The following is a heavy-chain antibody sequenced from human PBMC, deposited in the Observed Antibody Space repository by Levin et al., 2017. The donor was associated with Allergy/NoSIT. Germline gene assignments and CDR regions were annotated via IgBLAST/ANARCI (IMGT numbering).Heavy chain of an antibody. Sequence: GESLKISCAASGFTVSNNYMSWVRQAPGKGLEWVSVIYSGGSTYYADSVKGRFTVSRDNSKNTLYLQMNSLRAEDTAVYYCARDSGVAAAVSFDYWGQGTLVTVSS. CDR3: ARDSGVAAAVSFDY. CDR1: GFTVSNNY. CDR2: IYSGGST. J-gene: IGHJ4*02. V-gene: IGHV3-53*01. D-gene: IGHD6-13*01.